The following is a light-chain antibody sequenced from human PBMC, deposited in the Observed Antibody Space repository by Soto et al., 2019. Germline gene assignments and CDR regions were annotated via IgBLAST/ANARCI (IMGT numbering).Light chain of an antibody. CDR1: SNNIGSYNL. V-gene: IGLV2-23*01. J-gene: IGLJ3*02. Sequence: QSALTQPASVSGSPGQSITLSCTGTSNNIGSYNLVSWYQQHPGKVPKLILYEGTTRPSGVSDRISGSKSGNTASLTISGLQAEDEADYYCSSYAGDTSVVFGGGTKLTVL. CDR2: EGT. CDR3: SSYAGDTSVV.